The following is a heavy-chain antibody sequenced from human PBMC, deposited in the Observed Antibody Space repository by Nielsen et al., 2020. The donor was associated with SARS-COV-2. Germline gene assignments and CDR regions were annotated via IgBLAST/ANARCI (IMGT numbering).Heavy chain of an antibody. CDR1: GFTFSNAW. Sequence: GESLKISCAASGFTFSNAWMSWVRQAPGKGLEWVGRIKSKTDGGTTDYAAPVKGRFTISRDDSKNTLYLQMNSLRAEDTAVYYCAKLPFRITGTTGGSDAFDIWGQGTMVTVSS. CDR2: IKSKTDGGTT. V-gene: IGHV3-15*01. J-gene: IGHJ3*02. D-gene: IGHD1-7*01. CDR3: AKLPFRITGTTGGSDAFDI.